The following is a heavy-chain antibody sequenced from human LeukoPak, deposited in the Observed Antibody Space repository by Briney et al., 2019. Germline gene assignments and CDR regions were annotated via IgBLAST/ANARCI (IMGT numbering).Heavy chain of an antibody. Sequence: PSETLSLTCTVSGGSISSYYWSWIRQPPGKGLEWIGYIYYSGSTNYNPPLKSRVTISVDTSKNQFSLKLSSVTAADTAVYYCARRSYGGNYFDYWGQGTLVTVSS. D-gene: IGHD4-23*01. V-gene: IGHV4-59*08. CDR1: GGSISSYY. J-gene: IGHJ4*02. CDR2: IYYSGST. CDR3: ARRSYGGNYFDY.